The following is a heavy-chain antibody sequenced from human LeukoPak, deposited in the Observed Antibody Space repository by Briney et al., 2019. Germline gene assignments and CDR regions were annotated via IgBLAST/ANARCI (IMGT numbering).Heavy chain of an antibody. CDR2: IYYSGST. CDR1: GGSISSYY. CDR3: ARGSVVVIPNYYFDY. J-gene: IGHJ4*02. D-gene: IGHD3-22*01. Sequence: PSETLSLTCTVSGGSISSYYWSWIRQPPGKGLEWIGYIYYSGSTNYNPSLKSRVTISVDTSKNQFSLKLSSVTAADTAVYYCARGSVVVIPNYYFDYWGQGTLVTVSS. V-gene: IGHV4-59*01.